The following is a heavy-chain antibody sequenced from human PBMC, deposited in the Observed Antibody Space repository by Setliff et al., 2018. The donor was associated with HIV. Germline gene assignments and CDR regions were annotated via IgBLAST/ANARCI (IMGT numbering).Heavy chain of an antibody. J-gene: IGHJ4*02. CDR3: AREGQVVVTAKGFDH. CDR2: VNTVGGGA. Sequence: ASVKVSCKTSGYTFTNYYMHWMRQAPGQGLEWMGVVNTVGGGASYAQKFQGRLTVTRDTSTSTVYMELSSLRPEDTAVYYCAREGQVVVTAKGFDHWGLGTLVTVSS. D-gene: IGHD2-15*01. CDR1: GYTFTNYY. V-gene: IGHV1-46*01.